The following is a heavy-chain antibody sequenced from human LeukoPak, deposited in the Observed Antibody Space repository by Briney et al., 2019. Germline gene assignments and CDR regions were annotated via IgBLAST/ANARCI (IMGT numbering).Heavy chain of an antibody. D-gene: IGHD2-15*01. Sequence: SETLSLTCAVSGYSISSGYYWGWIRQPPGKGLEWIGSIYYSGSTYYNPSLKSRVTISVDTSKNQFSLKLSSVTAADTAVYYCARQDTGWFDPWGQGTLVTVSS. J-gene: IGHJ5*02. CDR2: IYYSGST. CDR3: ARQDTGWFDP. V-gene: IGHV4-38-2*01. CDR1: GYSISSGYY.